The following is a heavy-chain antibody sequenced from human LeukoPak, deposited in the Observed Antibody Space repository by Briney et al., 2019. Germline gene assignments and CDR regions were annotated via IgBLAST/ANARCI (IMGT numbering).Heavy chain of an antibody. CDR1: GYTFTGYY. CDR3: ARVYDYGDYGGSYYFDY. CDR2: ISAYNGNT. J-gene: IGHJ4*02. Sequence: ASVKVSCKASGYTFTGYYMHWVRQAPGQGLEWMGWISAYNGNTNYAQKLQGRVTMTTDTSTSTTYMELRSLRSDDTAVYYCARVYDYGDYGGSYYFDYWGQGTLVTVSS. V-gene: IGHV1-18*04. D-gene: IGHD4-17*01.